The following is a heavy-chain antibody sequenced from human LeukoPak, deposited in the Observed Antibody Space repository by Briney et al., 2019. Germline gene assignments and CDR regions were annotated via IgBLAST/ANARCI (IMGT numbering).Heavy chain of an antibody. CDR2: IYPDDST. V-gene: IGHV3-66*01. CDR1: SFTVSTHY. CDR3: AADFWSGSMDV. D-gene: IGHD3-3*01. J-gene: IGHJ6*03. Sequence: PGGSLRLSCAASSFTVSTHYMSWVRQAPGKGLEWVSVIYPDDSTYYGDSVKGRFTISRDNAKNSLYLQMNSLRAEDTAVFYCAADFWSGSMDVWGKGTTVTVSS.